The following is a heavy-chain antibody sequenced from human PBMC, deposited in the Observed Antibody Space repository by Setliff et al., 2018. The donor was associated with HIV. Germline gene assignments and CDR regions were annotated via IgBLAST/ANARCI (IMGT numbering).Heavy chain of an antibody. D-gene: IGHD3-10*02. V-gene: IGHV3-23*01. CDR3: VKVSRGTVVRGVILVGYFDY. CDR1: GFTFSNYV. CDR2: ISSSGGRT. Sequence: GESLKISCAASGFTFSNYVMSWVRQTPGKGLEWVSVISSSGGRTYHADSVKGRFTISRDNSKNTLYLQMSSLRVEDTAVYYCVKVSRGTVVRGVILVGYFDYWGQGTLVTVS. J-gene: IGHJ4*02.